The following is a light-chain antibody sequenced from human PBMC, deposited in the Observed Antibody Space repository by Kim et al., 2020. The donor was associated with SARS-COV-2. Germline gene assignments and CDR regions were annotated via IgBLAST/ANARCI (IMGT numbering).Light chain of an antibody. CDR3: QQYNSYPIT. J-gene: IGKJ5*01. Sequence: ATGGERITITWPGNQESCSLLAWEPEKPGKAPKLLIYDASSLESGVPSRFSGSGSGTEFTLTISSLQPDDFATYYCQQYNSYPITFGQGTRLEIK. V-gene: IGKV1-5*01. CDR1: QESCSL. CDR2: DAS.